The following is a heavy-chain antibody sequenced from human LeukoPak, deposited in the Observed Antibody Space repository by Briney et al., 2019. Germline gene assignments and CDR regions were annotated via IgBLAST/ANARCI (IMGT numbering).Heavy chain of an antibody. CDR1: GFTFSSYW. V-gene: IGHV3-74*01. D-gene: IGHD5-24*01. CDR3: AKDGEMATMIAFDY. Sequence: PGGSLRLSCAASGFTFSSYWMHWVRQAPGKGLVWVSRIKSDGSTNYADSVKGRFTISRDNAKNTVSLQMNSLRAEDTGVYYCAKDGEMATMIAFDYWGQGTLVTVSS. CDR2: IKSDGST. J-gene: IGHJ4*02.